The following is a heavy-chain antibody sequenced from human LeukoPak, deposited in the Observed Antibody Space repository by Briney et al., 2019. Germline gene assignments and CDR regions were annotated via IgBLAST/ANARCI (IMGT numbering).Heavy chain of an antibody. CDR3: ARERYGGNSEAFDI. Sequence: SQTLSLTCTVSGGSISSGSYYWSWIRQPPGKGLEWIGRIYTSGSTNYNPSLKSRVTISVDTSKNQFSLKLSSVTAADTAVYYCARERYGGNSEAFDIWGQGTMVTVSS. J-gene: IGHJ3*02. D-gene: IGHD4-23*01. CDR2: IYTSGST. V-gene: IGHV4-61*02. CDR1: GGSISSGSYY.